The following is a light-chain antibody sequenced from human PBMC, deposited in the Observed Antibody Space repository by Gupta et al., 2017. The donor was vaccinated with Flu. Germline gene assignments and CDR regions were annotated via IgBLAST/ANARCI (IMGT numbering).Light chain of an antibody. CDR3: QQYGSSPPVT. CDR2: GAS. CDR1: QSVRSSY. Sequence: ENVLMQHPGTMPLSSGERETLSCRASQSVRSSYLAWYQQKPGQAPRLLIYGASTRATGIPDRFSGSWSGTDFTLTITILEPEDLAVYFCQQYGSSPPVTFGQGTRLEIK. V-gene: IGKV3-20*01. J-gene: IGKJ5*01.